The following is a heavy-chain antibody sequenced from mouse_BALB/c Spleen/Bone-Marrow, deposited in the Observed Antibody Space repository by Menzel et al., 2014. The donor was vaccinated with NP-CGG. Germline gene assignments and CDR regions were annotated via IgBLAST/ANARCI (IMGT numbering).Heavy chain of an antibody. CDR1: GYTFTSYW. V-gene: IGHV1-7*01. Sequence: QVQLQQSGTELAKPGASVKMSCKASGYTFTSYWIHWIKQRPGQGLEWIGYINPTTGYTEYNQKFKDKATLTADKSSSTAYIQLSSLTSDDSAVYYCARNYDYDGGYCAMDYWGQGTSVTVSS. CDR3: ARNYDYDGGYCAMDY. J-gene: IGHJ4*01. CDR2: INPTTGYT. D-gene: IGHD2-4*01.